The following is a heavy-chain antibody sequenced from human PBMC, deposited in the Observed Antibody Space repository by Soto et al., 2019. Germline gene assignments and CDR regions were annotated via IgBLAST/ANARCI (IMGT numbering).Heavy chain of an antibody. V-gene: IGHV1-69*12. CDR2: IMPVFRRP. CDR1: GGTFRTSA. CDR3: ARDKDRLQLGGNYYFILDV. J-gene: IGHJ6*02. Sequence: QVQLVQSGAEVKKPGSSVKVSCKVSGGTFRTSAFSWGGRAPGQGLEWVGGIMPVFRRPKYAQNFQDRVTITADESTSTAYMELNSLRSDDTAVYYCARDKDRLQLGGNYYFILDVWGQGTAVTVSS. D-gene: IGHD1-1*01.